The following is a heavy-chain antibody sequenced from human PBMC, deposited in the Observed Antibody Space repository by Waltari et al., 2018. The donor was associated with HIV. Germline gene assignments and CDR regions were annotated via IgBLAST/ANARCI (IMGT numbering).Heavy chain of an antibody. CDR3: AKEDTPMGSPSCDS. Sequence: QVQLVESVGGVVQPGLSLRLSCAASGFAFSDSGFNCVRQAPGRGREWVAAISYLVSTKYYADAVRGRVTISRDNSKSTVYLQMDRLTAEDTALYYCAKEDTPMGSPSCDSWGLGTLVTVSS. D-gene: IGHD5-18*01. V-gene: IGHV3-30*18. J-gene: IGHJ5*01. CDR1: GFAFSDSG. CDR2: ISYLVSTK.